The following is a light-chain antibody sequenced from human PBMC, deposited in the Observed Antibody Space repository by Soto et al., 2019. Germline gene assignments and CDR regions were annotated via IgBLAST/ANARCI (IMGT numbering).Light chain of an antibody. CDR1: QSVKIN. J-gene: IGKJ5*01. V-gene: IGKV3-15*01. Sequence: EIVMTQSPATLSVSPGERATLSCRASQSVKINLAWYQQKPGQAPRLLIYGAFTRATGIPARFSGSGSGTEFTLTISNLQSEDFAVYYCQQYNNWPPITFGQGIRVEIK. CDR3: QQYNNWPPIT. CDR2: GAF.